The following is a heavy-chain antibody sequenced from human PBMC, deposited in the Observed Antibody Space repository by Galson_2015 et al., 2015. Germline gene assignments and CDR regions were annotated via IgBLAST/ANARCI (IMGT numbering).Heavy chain of an antibody. Sequence: SLRLSCAASGFTFSSYAMHWVRQAPGKGLEYVSAISSNGGSTYYANSVKGRFTISRDNSKNTLYLQMGSLRAEDMAVYYCARERWGAVAGTLNFDYWGQGTLVTVSS. CDR3: ARERWGAVAGTLNFDY. J-gene: IGHJ4*02. CDR2: ISSNGGST. CDR1: GFTFSSYA. V-gene: IGHV3-64*01. D-gene: IGHD6-19*01.